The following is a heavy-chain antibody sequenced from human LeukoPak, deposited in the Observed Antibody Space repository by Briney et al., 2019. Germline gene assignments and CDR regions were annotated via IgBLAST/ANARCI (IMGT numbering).Heavy chain of an antibody. V-gene: IGHV3-30-3*01. CDR3: ARRLRVVPAAIRPRPFDY. CDR2: ISYDGSNK. J-gene: IGHJ4*02. CDR1: GFTFSSYA. Sequence: PGGSLRLSCAASGFTFSSYAMHWVRQAPGKGLEWVAVISYDGSNKYYADSVKGRFTISRDNSKNTLYLQMNSLRAEDTAVYYCARRLRVVPAAIRPRPFDYWGQGTLVTVSS. D-gene: IGHD2-2*02.